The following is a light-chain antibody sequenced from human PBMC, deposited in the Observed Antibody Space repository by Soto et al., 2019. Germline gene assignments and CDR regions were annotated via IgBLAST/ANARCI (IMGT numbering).Light chain of an antibody. J-gene: IGKJ1*01. CDR2: GAS. Sequence: EIVMTQSPATLSVSPGERATLSCRASQSVDGNLAWYQQKPGQAPRLLIYGASTRATGISARFSGSGSGTEFTLTISSLQSEDFGVYYCQQYNNWWTFGQGTKVDIK. CDR3: QQYNNWWT. CDR1: QSVDGN. V-gene: IGKV3-15*01.